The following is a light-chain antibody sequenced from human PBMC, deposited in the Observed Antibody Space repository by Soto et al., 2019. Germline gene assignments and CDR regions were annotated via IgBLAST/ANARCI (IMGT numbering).Light chain of an antibody. CDR3: RQRYSTTWT. J-gene: IGKJ1*01. CDR2: AAS. CDR1: QGISTY. V-gene: IGKV1-39*01. Sequence: DIQMTQSPSSLSESAGDRVTITCRASQGISTYLNWYQQKPGKAPKLLIYAASSLQSGVPSRFSGSGSETDFTLTISSLQPKDFATYSCRQRYSTTWTFGQGTKVDIK.